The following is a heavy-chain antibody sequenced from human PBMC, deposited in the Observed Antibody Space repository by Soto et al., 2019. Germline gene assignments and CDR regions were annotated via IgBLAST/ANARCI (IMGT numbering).Heavy chain of an antibody. CDR2: VYYTGTT. D-gene: IGHD3-3*01. V-gene: IGHV4-61*01. Sequence: QVQLQESGPGLVKPSETLSLTCTVSGGFVSSASYFWSWIRKPPGKALEFIAYVYYTGTTKYSPSLKSRAAISTDTSKNQFSLILSSVPTADQATCYCARMGFGEVPYWLDPWGQGILVTVS. CDR3: ARMGFGEVPYWLDP. J-gene: IGHJ5*02. CDR1: GGFVSSASYF.